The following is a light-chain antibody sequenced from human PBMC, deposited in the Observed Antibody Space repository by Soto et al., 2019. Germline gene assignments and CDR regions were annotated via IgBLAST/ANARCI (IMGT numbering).Light chain of an antibody. CDR3: SSFAGGNLYV. Sequence: QSALTQPPSASGSPGQSVTISCTGTSSDVGGYNYVSWHQQHPGKAPKLIIYDVTKRPSGVPDRFSGSKSGYTASLTVSGLQAEDEADYYCSSFAGGNLYVFGTGTKLTLL. CDR2: DVT. CDR1: SSDVGGYNY. V-gene: IGLV2-8*01. J-gene: IGLJ1*01.